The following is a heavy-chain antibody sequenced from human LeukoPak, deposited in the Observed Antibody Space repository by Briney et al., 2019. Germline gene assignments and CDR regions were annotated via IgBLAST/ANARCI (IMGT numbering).Heavy chain of an antibody. V-gene: IGHV1-69*05. CDR2: IIPIFGTA. J-gene: IGHJ4*02. CDR3: ARDPSWYFDY. CDR1: GGTFSSYA. Sequence: SEKVSCKASGGTFSSYAISWVRQAPGQGLEWMGRIIPIFGTANYAQKFQGRVTITTDESTSTAYMELSSLRSEDTAVYYCARDPSWYFDYWGQGTLVTVSS.